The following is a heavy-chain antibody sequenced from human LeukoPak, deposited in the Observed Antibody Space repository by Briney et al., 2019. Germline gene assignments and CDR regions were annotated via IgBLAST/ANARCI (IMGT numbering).Heavy chain of an antibody. V-gene: IGHV4-34*01. CDR3: ARHRAAAGDFDY. J-gene: IGHJ4*02. D-gene: IGHD6-13*01. CDR2: INHSGST. Sequence: PSETLSLTCAVYGGSFSGYYWSWIRQPPGKGLEWIGEINHSGSTNYNPSLKSRVTISVDTSKNQFSLKLSSVTAADTAVYYCARHRAAAGDFDYWGQGTLVTVSS. CDR1: GGSFSGYY.